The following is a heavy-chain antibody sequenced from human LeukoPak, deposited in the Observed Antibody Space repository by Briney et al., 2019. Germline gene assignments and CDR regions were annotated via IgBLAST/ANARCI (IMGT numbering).Heavy chain of an antibody. D-gene: IGHD3-10*01. CDR3: TRGPNVYGSGRSWFDP. V-gene: IGHV1-2*02. J-gene: IGHJ5*02. CDR2: INPKSGDT. Sequence: GDSVKVSCKASGYTFTDYYIHWVRQAPGQGLEWMAWINPKSGDTNYLQQVRGRFTMTRDTSISTAYMELTSLRSDDTAVYYCTRGPNVYGSGRSWFDPWGQGTLVIVSS. CDR1: GYTFTDYY.